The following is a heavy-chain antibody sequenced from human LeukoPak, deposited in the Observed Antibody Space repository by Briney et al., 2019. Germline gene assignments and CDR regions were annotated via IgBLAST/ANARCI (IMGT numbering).Heavy chain of an antibody. Sequence: ASVKVSCKASGYTFTGYYMHWVRQAPGQGLEWMGWINPNSGGTNYAQKFQGRVTMTRDTSISTAYMELSRLRSDDTAVYYCAISLYGDYGEFDYWGQGTLVTVSS. J-gene: IGHJ4*02. D-gene: IGHD4-17*01. CDR1: GYTFTGYY. CDR2: INPNSGGT. CDR3: AISLYGDYGEFDY. V-gene: IGHV1-2*02.